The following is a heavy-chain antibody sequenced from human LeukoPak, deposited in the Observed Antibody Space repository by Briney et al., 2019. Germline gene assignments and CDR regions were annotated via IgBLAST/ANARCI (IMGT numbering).Heavy chain of an antibody. CDR1: GYTFTRYW. Sequence: GESLKISCKGSGYTFTRYWIGWVRQMPAKGREWMGIIYPSDSDTTYSPSFQGQVTISADKSISTAYLQWSSLKASDTAMYYCARQDSSGTHFDYWGQGTLVTVSS. J-gene: IGHJ4*02. V-gene: IGHV5-51*01. CDR2: IYPSDSDT. CDR3: ARQDSSGTHFDY. D-gene: IGHD3-22*01.